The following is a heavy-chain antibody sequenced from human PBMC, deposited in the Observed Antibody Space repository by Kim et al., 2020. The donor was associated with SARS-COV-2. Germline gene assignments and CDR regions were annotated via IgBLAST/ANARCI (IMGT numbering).Heavy chain of an antibody. CDR1: GYSFTDYA. Sequence: ASVKVSCKASGYSFTDYAMHWVRQAPGKRLEWMGWINTGNGDTNYSQKFQGRVTITRDTSADTVYMELSSLRSEDSAVYYCARAGDYGDRYCYWYFDLWGRGTLVTVSS. CDR3: ARAGDYGDRYCYWYFDL. V-gene: IGHV1-3*04. D-gene: IGHD4-17*01. J-gene: IGHJ2*01. CDR2: INTGNGDT.